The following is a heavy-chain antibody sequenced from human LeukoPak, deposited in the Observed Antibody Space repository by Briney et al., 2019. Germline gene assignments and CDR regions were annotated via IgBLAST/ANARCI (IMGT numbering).Heavy chain of an antibody. J-gene: IGHJ4*02. D-gene: IGHD6-13*01. CDR2: ISGSGGST. CDR3: AKESYSSSWSYRGYYFDY. V-gene: IGHV3-23*01. CDR1: GFTFSSYA. Sequence: GGSLRLSCAASGFTFSSYAMSWVRQAPGKGLEWVSAISGSGGSTYYADSVKGRFTISRDNSKNTLYLQMNSLRAEDTAVYYCAKESYSSSWSYRGYYFDYWGQGTLVTVSS.